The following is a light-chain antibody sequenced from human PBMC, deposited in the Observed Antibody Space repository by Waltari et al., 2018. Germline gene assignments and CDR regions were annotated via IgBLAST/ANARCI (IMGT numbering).Light chain of an antibody. J-gene: IGKJ2*01. V-gene: IGKV1-5*01. Sequence: DIQMTQSPSTLPASVGDRVTITCRASLGVSTWLAWYQQKPGKAPKLLIYDASSLESGVPLRFSGSGSGTEFTLTISSLQPDDFATYYCQQYYRYYTFGQGTKLEIK. CDR3: QQYYRYYT. CDR2: DAS. CDR1: LGVSTW.